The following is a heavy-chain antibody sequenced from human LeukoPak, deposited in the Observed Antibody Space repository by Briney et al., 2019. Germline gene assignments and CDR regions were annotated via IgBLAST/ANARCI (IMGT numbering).Heavy chain of an antibody. D-gene: IGHD1-26*01. Sequence: PSGTLSLTCIVSGGSISSYYWNWFRQPPGKGLEWIGYIYYSGTTNYNPSLKSRVTMSLDTSENQFSLKLSSLTAADTAVYYCARAVGASTFYFDYWGQGTLVTVSS. J-gene: IGHJ4*02. CDR2: IYYSGTT. CDR3: ARAVGASTFYFDY. V-gene: IGHV4-59*01. CDR1: GGSISSYY.